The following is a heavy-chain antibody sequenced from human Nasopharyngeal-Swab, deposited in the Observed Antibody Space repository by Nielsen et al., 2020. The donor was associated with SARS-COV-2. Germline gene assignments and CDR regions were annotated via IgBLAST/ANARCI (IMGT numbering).Heavy chain of an antibody. J-gene: IGHJ6*02. CDR3: ARVLPFRITGTSGMDV. D-gene: IGHD1-7*01. CDR1: GYTFTSYY. V-gene: IGHV1-46*01. Sequence: AAANVGYKASGYTFTSYYLHWVRQAPGQGPEWMGIINPTDGSTSYAQKFEGRVTMTRVTSTSTVYMELNSLRSEDTAVYYCARVLPFRITGTSGMDVWGQGTTVTVSS. CDR2: INPTDGST.